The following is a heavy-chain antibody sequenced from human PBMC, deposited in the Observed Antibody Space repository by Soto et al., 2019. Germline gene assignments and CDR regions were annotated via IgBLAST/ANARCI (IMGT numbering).Heavy chain of an antibody. CDR3: AREPSI. V-gene: IGHV4-31*03. Sequence: QVQLQESGPGLVKPSQTLSLTCTVSGGSISSGGYFWNWIRQHPGKGLEWIGYIEYSGGTYYNPSRKGRVTIAVDTSKNQFALKLSSVTAADTAVYYCAREPSIWGQGTLVTVSS. CDR2: IEYSGGT. CDR1: GGSISSGGYF. J-gene: IGHJ4*02.